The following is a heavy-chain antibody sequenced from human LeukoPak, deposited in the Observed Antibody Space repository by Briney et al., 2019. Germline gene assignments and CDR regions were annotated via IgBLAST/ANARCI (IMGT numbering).Heavy chain of an antibody. J-gene: IGHJ4*02. Sequence: PGGSLRLSCAASGLTVTSNPVSWVRQAPGKGLEWVSLIKSDGTTEYADSVKGRFTISRDNSKNTLFLQMNSLRVEDTAVYYCARLRRGYWGQGTPVTVSS. CDR2: IKSDGTT. V-gene: IGHV3-53*01. CDR1: GLTVTSNP. CDR3: ARLRRGY. D-gene: IGHD3-10*01.